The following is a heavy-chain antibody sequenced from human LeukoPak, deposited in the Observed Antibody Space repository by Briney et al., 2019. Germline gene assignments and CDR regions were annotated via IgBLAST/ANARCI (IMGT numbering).Heavy chain of an antibody. Sequence: GGSLRLSCATSGFTFSSFSMNWVRQAPGKGLEWVSYISSVSSIVYYAASVEGRFTISRDNAKSSLYLQMNSLRDEDTAVYYCARALHSGAYTFDYWGQGTLVTVSS. D-gene: IGHD1-26*01. J-gene: IGHJ4*02. CDR2: ISSVSSIV. V-gene: IGHV3-48*02. CDR1: GFTFSSFS. CDR3: ARALHSGAYTFDY.